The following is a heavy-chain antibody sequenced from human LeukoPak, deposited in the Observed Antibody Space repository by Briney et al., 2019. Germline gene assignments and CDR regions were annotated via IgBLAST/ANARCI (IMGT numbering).Heavy chain of an antibody. CDR2: IYYSGST. V-gene: IGHV4-59*01. D-gene: IGHD3-22*01. CDR1: GGSISSYY. CDR3: ARGLGYSGYYYMDV. Sequence: SETLSLTCTVSGGSISSYYWSWIRQPPGKGLEWIGYIYYSGSTNYNPSLKSRVTISVDTSKNQFSLKLSSVTAADTAVYYCARGLGYSGYYYMDVWGKGTTVTISS. J-gene: IGHJ6*03.